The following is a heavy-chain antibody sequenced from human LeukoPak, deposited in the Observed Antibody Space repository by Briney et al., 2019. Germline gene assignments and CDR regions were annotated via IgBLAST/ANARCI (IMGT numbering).Heavy chain of an antibody. D-gene: IGHD3-16*01. CDR1: GHTFTCYY. Sequence: ASVKVSCKASGHTFTCYYMHWVRQAPGQGLEWMGWINPNSGGTNYAQKCQGRVTITRDTSISTVYMELSTLKYDDTAVYYCAKDRFGSWGQGTLVTVSS. CDR3: AKDRFGS. V-gene: IGHV1-2*02. CDR2: INPNSGGT. J-gene: IGHJ5*02.